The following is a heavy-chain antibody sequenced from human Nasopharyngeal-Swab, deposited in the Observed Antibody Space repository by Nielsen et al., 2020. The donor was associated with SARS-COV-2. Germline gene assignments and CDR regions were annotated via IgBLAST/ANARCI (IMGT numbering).Heavy chain of an antibody. CDR1: GFTFSSYE. V-gene: IGHV3-48*03. CDR2: ISSSGSTI. CDR3: ARDQTYSSSWYTKYFQH. Sequence: GESLKISCAASGFTFSSYEMNWVPQAPGKGLDWVSYISSSGSTIYYADSVKGRFTISRDNAKNSLYLQMNSLRAEDPAVYYCARDQTYSSSWYTKYFQHWGQGTLVTVSS. D-gene: IGHD6-13*01. J-gene: IGHJ1*01.